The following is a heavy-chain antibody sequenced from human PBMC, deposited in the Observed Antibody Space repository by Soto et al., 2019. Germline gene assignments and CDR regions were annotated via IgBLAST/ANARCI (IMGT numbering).Heavy chain of an antibody. V-gene: IGHV3-23*01. CDR1: GFTFSSYP. D-gene: IGHD3-22*01. CDR2: ISDSGGST. J-gene: IGHJ6*02. CDR3: AKSQDLRYYSRADV. Sequence: GGSLRLSCAASGFTFSSYPMSWVRQAPGKGLEWVSAISDSGGSTYYADSVKGRFTISRDNSKNTLYLQMNSLRAEDTAVYYCAKSQDLRYYSRADVWGQGTTVTVS.